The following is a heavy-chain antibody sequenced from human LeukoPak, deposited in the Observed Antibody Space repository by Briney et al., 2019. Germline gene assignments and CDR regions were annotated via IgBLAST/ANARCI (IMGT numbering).Heavy chain of an antibody. Sequence: ASVNVSCKPSFYTLTSYGISWVRPAPGQALEWMGWISAYRGNTNYPQKLQGRVTMTTDTSTSTDYMELRSLRSDDTAVYYCARVGFSDCSSTSCYHYYYGMDVWGEGTTVSVSS. CDR3: ARVGFSDCSSTSCYHYYYGMDV. D-gene: IGHD2-2*01. CDR1: FYTLTSYG. CDR2: ISAYRGNT. J-gene: IGHJ6*04. V-gene: IGHV1-18*01.